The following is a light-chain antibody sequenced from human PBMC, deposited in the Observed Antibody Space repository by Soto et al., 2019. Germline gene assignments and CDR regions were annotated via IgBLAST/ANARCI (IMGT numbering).Light chain of an antibody. CDR3: QQRSKWPWT. CDR1: QTVSTNY. Sequence: EIVFTQSPGTLSLSPGERATLSCRASQTVSTNYIAWYQQKPGQAPRLLIYGASTRATGIPARFSGTGSGTDFTLTISSLEPEDFAVYYCQQRSKWPWTFGQGTKVDIK. CDR2: GAS. V-gene: IGKV3D-20*02. J-gene: IGKJ1*01.